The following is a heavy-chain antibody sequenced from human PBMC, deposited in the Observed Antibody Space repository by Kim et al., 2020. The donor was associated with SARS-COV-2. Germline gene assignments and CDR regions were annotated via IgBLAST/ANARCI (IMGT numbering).Heavy chain of an antibody. J-gene: IGHJ4*02. CDR1: GGSISSSSYY. V-gene: IGHV4-39*07. CDR3: ARGNVLRYFDWLSDYYFDY. Sequence: SETLSLTCTVSGGSISSSSYYWGWIRQPPGKGLEWIGSIYYSGSTYYNPSLKSRVTISVDTSKNQFSLKLSSVTAADTAVYDCARGNVLRYFDWLSDYYFDYWGQGTLVTVSS. D-gene: IGHD3-9*01. CDR2: IYYSGST.